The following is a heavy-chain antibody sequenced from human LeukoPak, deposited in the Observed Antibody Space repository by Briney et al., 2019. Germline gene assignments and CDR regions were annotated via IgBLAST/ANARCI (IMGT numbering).Heavy chain of an antibody. J-gene: IGHJ4*02. Sequence: GASVKVSCKASGYTFTSYYMHWVRQAPGQGLEWMGIVNPSGGSTSYAQKFQGRVTMTRDTSTSTVYMELSSLRSEDTAVYYCAREILLWSGSAPFDYWGQGTLVTVSS. D-gene: IGHD3-3*01. CDR2: VNPSGGST. CDR1: GYTFTSYY. CDR3: AREILLWSGSAPFDY. V-gene: IGHV1-46*01.